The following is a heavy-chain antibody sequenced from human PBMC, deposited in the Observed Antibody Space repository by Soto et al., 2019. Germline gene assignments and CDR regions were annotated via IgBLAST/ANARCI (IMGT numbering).Heavy chain of an antibody. CDR2: IIPIFGTA. D-gene: IGHD1-26*01. J-gene: IGHJ6*02. Sequence: GASVKVSCKASGGTFSSYAISWVRQAPGQGLEWMGGIIPIFGTANYAQKFQGRVTITADESTSTAYMELSSLRSEDTAVYYCARAPLGIVGANYYYYYGMDVWGQGTTVTVSS. CDR3: ARAPLGIVGANYYYYYGMDV. CDR1: GGTFSSYA. V-gene: IGHV1-69*13.